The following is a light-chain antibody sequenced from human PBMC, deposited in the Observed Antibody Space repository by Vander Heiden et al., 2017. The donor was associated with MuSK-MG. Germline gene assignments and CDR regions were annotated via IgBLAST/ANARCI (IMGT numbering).Light chain of an antibody. CDR3: QRDGGSSST. Sequence: EIVLTQSPGTLSLSPGERATLSCRASQSVTSSYLAWYQQKPGQAPRLLIYGASSRAAGIPDRFSGSGSVTDFTLTISRLKLEDFAVYYFQRDGGSSSTFGQGTKMEIK. CDR2: GAS. V-gene: IGKV3-20*01. J-gene: IGKJ2*01. CDR1: QSVTSSY.